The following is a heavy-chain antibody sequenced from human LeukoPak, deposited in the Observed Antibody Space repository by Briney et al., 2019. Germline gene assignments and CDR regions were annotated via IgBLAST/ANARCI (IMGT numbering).Heavy chain of an antibody. CDR1: GFDFSSYG. CDR2: ISTDGSNK. D-gene: IGHD3-22*01. Sequence: QPGMSLRLSCAASGFDFSSYGMHWVRQAPGKGLEWVAVISTDGSNKYYAESVKGRFTISRDNSKSTLYLQMNSLRTEDTALYYCAKVNYYDSSGYLDYWGQGTLVTVSS. J-gene: IGHJ4*02. V-gene: IGHV3-30*18. CDR3: AKVNYYDSSGYLDY.